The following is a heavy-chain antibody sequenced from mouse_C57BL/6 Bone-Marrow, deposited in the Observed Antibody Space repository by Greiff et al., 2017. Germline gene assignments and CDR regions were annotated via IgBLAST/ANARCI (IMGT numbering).Heavy chain of an antibody. J-gene: IGHJ3*01. CDR3: ARARLRRSWFAY. D-gene: IGHD2-4*01. V-gene: IGHV5-6*01. Sequence: EVMLVESGGDLVKPGGSLKLSCAASGFTFSSYGMSWVRQTPDKRLEWVATISSGGSYTYYPDSVKGRFTISRDNAKNTLYLQMSSLKSEDTAMYYCARARLRRSWFAYWGQGTLVTVSA. CDR1: GFTFSSYG. CDR2: ISSGGSYT.